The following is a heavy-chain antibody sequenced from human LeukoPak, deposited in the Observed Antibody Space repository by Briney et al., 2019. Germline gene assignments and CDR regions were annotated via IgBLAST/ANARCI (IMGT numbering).Heavy chain of an antibody. D-gene: IGHD2-15*01. CDR2: IYHSGST. CDR3: ANRVCSGGSCYPGYFDY. J-gene: IGHJ4*02. V-gene: IGHV4-38-2*01. Sequence: PSETLSLTCAVSGYSISSGYYWGWIRQPPGKGLEWIGSIYHSGSTYYNPSLKSRVTISVDTSKNQFSLKLSSVTAAGTAVYYCANRVCSGGSCYPGYFDYWGQGTLVTVSS. CDR1: GYSISSGYY.